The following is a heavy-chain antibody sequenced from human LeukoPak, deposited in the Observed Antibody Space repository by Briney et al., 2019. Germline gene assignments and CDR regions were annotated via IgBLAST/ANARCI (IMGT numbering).Heavy chain of an antibody. D-gene: IGHD4-23*01. Sequence: GASVKVSCKASGYTFTGYYMHWVRQAPGQGLEWMGWINPNSGGTNYAQKFQGRVTMTRDTSISTAYMELSSLRSEDTAVYYCARDTGPYGGTLDYWGQGTLVTVSS. J-gene: IGHJ4*02. CDR2: INPNSGGT. CDR1: GYTFTGYY. CDR3: ARDTGPYGGTLDY. V-gene: IGHV1-2*02.